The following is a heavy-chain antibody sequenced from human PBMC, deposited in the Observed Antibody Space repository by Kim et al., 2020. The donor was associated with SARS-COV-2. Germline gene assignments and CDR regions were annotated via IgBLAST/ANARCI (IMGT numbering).Heavy chain of an antibody. CDR2: IHISGTT. V-gene: IGHV4-59*01. CDR1: RGSISTYY. CDR3: ARDGSLSNSGQYDAFDY. D-gene: IGHD6-19*01. J-gene: IGHJ3*01. Sequence: SETLSLTCSVSRGSISTYYWNWVRQPPGKGLEWIGNIHISGTTDFNPSLKNRVIMSLDASKNQVSLKLTSVTAADTAMYYCARDGSLSNSGQYDAFDYWGRGTMVIVSS.